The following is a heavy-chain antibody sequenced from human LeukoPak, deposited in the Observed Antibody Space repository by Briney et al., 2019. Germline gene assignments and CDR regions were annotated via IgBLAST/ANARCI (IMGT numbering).Heavy chain of an antibody. CDR2: IIPILGIA. Sequence: AASVKVSCKASGGTFSSYAISWVRQAPGQGLEWMGRIIPILGIANYAQKFQGRVTITADKSTSTAYMELSSLRSEDTAVYYCTKGYSGYDYAFDYWGQGTLVTVSS. V-gene: IGHV1-69*04. J-gene: IGHJ4*02. D-gene: IGHD5-12*01. CDR3: TKGYSGYDYAFDY. CDR1: GGTFSSYA.